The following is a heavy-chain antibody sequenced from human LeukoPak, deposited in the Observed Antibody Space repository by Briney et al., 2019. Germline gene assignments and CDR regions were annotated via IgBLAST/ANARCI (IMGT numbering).Heavy chain of an antibody. D-gene: IGHD6-19*01. CDR3: GSGYYYYYGMDV. V-gene: IGHV1-18*01. CDR1: GYTFTSYG. CDR2: ISAYNGNT. J-gene: IGHJ6*02. Sequence: ASVKVSCKASGYTFTSYGISWVRQAPGQGLEWMGWISAYNGNTNYAQKFQGRVTITADESTSTAYMELSSLRSEDTAVYYCGSGYYYYYGMDVWGQGTTVTVSS.